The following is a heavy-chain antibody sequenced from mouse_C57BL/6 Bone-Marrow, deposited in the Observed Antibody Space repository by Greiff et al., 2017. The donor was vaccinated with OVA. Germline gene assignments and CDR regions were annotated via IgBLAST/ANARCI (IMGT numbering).Heavy chain of an antibody. CDR2: INPSSGYT. CDR1: GYTFTSYW. Sequence: VQLQQSGAELAKPGASVKLSCKASGYTFTSYWMHWVKQRPGQGLEWIGYINPSSGYTKYNQKFKDKATLTADKSSSTAYMQLSSLTYEASAVYNCASGDSSGYWCAYWGQGTLGTVSA. V-gene: IGHV1-7*01. CDR3: ASGDSSGYWCAY. D-gene: IGHD3-2*02. J-gene: IGHJ3*01.